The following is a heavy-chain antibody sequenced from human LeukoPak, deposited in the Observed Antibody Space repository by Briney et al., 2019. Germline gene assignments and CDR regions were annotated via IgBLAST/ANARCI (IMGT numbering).Heavy chain of an antibody. CDR1: GYSISSGYY. Sequence: SETLSLTCTVSGYSISSGYYWGWIRQPPGKGLEWIGSIYHSGTTYYNPSLKSRVTISVDTSKNQFSLKLSSVTAADTAVYYCARSMITFGGVIVSATDFDYWGQGTLVTVSS. J-gene: IGHJ4*02. V-gene: IGHV4-38-2*02. CDR2: IYHSGTT. CDR3: ARSMITFGGVIVSATDFDY. D-gene: IGHD3-16*02.